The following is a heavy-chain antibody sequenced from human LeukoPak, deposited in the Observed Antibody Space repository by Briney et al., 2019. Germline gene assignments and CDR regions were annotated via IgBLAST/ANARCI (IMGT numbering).Heavy chain of an antibody. CDR2: ISYDGSNK. Sequence: PGGSLRLSCAASGFTFSSYAMHWVRKAPGKGLEWVAVISYDGSNKYYADSVKGRFTISRDNSKNTLYLQMNSLRAEDTAVYYCARVQKYYFDYWGQGTLVTVSS. CDR1: GFTFSSYA. CDR3: ARVQKYYFDY. J-gene: IGHJ4*02. V-gene: IGHV3-30-3*01.